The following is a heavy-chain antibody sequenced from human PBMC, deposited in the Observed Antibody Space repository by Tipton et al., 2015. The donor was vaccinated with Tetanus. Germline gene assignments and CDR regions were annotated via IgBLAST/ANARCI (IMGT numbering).Heavy chain of an antibody. D-gene: IGHD6-19*01. CDR2: MYSGGDT. Sequence: SLRLSCVASGFIVSSHYMSWVRHAPGTGLEWVSVMYSGGDTYYVDSVKGRFSISRDNAKNTLYLQMNSLRVEDTAVYYCVRDGGSSGWLAYWGQGTLVTVSS. CDR3: VRDGGSSGWLAY. V-gene: IGHV3-53*01. CDR1: GFIVSSHY. J-gene: IGHJ4*02.